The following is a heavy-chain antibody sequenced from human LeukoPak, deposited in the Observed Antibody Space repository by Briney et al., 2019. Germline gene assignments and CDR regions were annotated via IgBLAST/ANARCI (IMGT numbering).Heavy chain of an antibody. Sequence: SETLSLTCTVSGGSISSYYWSWIRQPAGKGLEWIGRIYTSGSTNYNPSLKSRVTMSVDTSKNQFSLKLSSVTAADTAVDYWAGGDLAAAAGTTDYRRQPTLVTVSS. CDR2: IYTSGST. V-gene: IGHV4-4*07. CDR3: AGGDLAAAAGTTDY. CDR1: GGSISSYY. D-gene: IGHD6-13*01. J-gene: IGHJ4*02.